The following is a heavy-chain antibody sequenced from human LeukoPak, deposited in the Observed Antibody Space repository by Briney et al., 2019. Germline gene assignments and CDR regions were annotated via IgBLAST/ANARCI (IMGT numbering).Heavy chain of an antibody. CDR1: GFTFTTYA. D-gene: IGHD2/OR15-2a*01. J-gene: IGHJ4*02. CDR2: ISGSGTST. Sequence: GGSLRLSCAASGFTFTTYAMSWVRQAPGKGLEWVSRISGSGTSTWYADSVKGRFTISRDNSKSTLYLQMNSLRAEDTAVYCCAKDPYFYWGQGTLVTVSS. CDR3: AKDPYFY. V-gene: IGHV3-23*01.